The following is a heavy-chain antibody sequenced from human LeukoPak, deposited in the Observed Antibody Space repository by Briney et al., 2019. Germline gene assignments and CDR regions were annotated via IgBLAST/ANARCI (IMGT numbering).Heavy chain of an antibody. Sequence: PGGCLRLSCAASGFTFTSYGMHWVRQAPGKGLEWVAVIWYDGSNKYYADSVKGRFTISRDNSKNTLYLQMNSLRAEDTAVYYCARDHDSSGYFFDYWGQGTLVTVFS. D-gene: IGHD3-22*01. CDR1: GFTFTSYG. J-gene: IGHJ4*02. CDR2: IWYDGSNK. V-gene: IGHV3-33*01. CDR3: ARDHDSSGYFFDY.